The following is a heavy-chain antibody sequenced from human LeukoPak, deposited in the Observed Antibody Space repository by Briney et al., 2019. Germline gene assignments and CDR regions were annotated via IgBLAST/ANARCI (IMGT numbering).Heavy chain of an antibody. CDR2: ISYDGSNK. D-gene: IGHD4-17*01. Sequence: GGSLRLSCAASGFTFSSYGMHWVRQAPGKGLEWVAVISYDGSNKYYADSVKGRFTISRDNSKNTLYLQMNSLRAEDTAVYYCAKDRDGGDYFFYYYYYGMDVWGQGTTVTVSS. CDR3: AKDRDGGDYFFYYYYYGMDV. CDR1: GFTFSSYG. V-gene: IGHV3-30*18. J-gene: IGHJ6*02.